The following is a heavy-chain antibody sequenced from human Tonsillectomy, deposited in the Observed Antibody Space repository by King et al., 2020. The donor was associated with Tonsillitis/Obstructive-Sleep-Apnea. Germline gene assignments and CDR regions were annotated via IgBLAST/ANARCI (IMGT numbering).Heavy chain of an antibody. CDR2: IYPGDSDT. Sequence: VQLVQSGAEVKKPGESLKISCKGSGYNFTNYWIGWVRQMPGKGLEWMGIIYPGDSDTRYSPSFHGQVTISADKSISTACLQWSSLKASDTAMYYCARLSAVAAGTSNTFDIWGQGTLVIVSS. CDR1: GYNFTNYW. D-gene: IGHD6-13*01. V-gene: IGHV5-51*01. J-gene: IGHJ3*02. CDR3: ARLSAVAAGTSNTFDI.